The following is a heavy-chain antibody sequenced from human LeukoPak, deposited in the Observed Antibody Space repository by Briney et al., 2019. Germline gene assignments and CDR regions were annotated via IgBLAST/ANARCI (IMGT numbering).Heavy chain of an antibody. V-gene: IGHV3-23*01. J-gene: IGHJ4*02. CDR1: GFTFSNYA. CDR3: AKDRAYSSSWYRGEDY. CDR2: ISGSGSST. Sequence: GGPLRLSCATSGFTFSNYAMTWVRQAPGKGLEWVSAISGSGSSTYYADSVKGRFTISRDNSKNTLYLQVNSLRAEDTAVYYCAKDRAYSSSWYRGEDYWGQGTLVTVSS. D-gene: IGHD6-13*01.